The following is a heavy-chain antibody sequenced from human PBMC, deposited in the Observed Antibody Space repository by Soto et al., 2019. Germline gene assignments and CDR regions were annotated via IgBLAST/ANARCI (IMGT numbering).Heavy chain of an antibody. V-gene: IGHV4-34*01. CDR1: GGSFSGYY. J-gene: IGHJ2*01. D-gene: IGHD3-9*01. CDR2: INDRGSI. Sequence: QVQLQQWGAGPLRPLETLSLTCGVSGGSFSGYYWSWIRQSPGQGLERIGEINDRGSINSNPSLKSRVSISIGKSKSHLHLNPGSVTAAGTSVYYCARESHGMLTGPPWVWYFDLWGRGTVVTVSS. CDR3: ARESHGMLTGPPWVWYFDL.